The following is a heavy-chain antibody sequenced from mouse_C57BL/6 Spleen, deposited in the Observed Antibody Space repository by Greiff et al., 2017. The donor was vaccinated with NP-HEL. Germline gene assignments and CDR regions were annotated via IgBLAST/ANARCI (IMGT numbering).Heavy chain of an antibody. Sequence: QVQLQQPGAELVKPGASVKLSCKASGYSFTSYWMHWVKQRPGQGLEWIGMIHPNSGSTNYNEKFKSKATLTVDKSSSTAYMQLSSLTSEDSAVYYCAEDYDAWFAYWGQGTLVTVSA. J-gene: IGHJ3*01. V-gene: IGHV1-64*01. CDR1: GYSFTSYW. D-gene: IGHD2-4*01. CDR2: IHPNSGST. CDR3: AEDYDAWFAY.